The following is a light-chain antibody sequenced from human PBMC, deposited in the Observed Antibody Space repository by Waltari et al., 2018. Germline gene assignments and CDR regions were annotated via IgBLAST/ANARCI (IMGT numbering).Light chain of an antibody. J-gene: IGKJ1*01. V-gene: IGKV1-8*01. CDR2: AAS. CDR3: QQYYSNPAT. Sequence: AIRITQSPSSLSASTGDRVTITCRASQGISSYLAWYQQKPGKAPKVLIYAASTLPSGVPSRFSGSGSGTDFTLTLSCLQSEDFAIYYCQQYYSNPATFGQGTKVEIK. CDR1: QGISSY.